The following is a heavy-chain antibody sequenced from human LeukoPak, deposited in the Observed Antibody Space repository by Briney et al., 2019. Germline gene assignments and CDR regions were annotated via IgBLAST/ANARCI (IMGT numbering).Heavy chain of an antibody. CDR1: GGSISSGSYY. V-gene: IGHV4-61*09. CDR3: ARGRTTTTYSGTYYKSGAFDI. D-gene: IGHD3-10*01. J-gene: IGHJ3*02. CDR2: VYTSGST. Sequence: SETLSLTCSVSGGSISSGSYYWSWIRQPAGKGLEWIGNVYTSGSTNDNPSLKSRVTISLDTSRNQFSLKLRSVTAADTAVFYCARGRTTTTYSGTYYKSGAFDIWGQGTMVTVSS.